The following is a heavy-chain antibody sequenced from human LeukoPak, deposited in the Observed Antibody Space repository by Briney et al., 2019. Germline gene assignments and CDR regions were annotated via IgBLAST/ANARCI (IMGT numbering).Heavy chain of an antibody. CDR2: INSGSSTI. CDR3: ARDRHSTGWYYFDY. V-gene: IGHV3-48*02. D-gene: IGHD6-19*01. J-gene: IGHJ4*02. CDR1: GLTFSSYS. Sequence: GGSLRPSCAASGLTFSSYSMNWVRQTPGKGLEWVSYINSGSSTIYYADSVKGRFTISRDNAKNSLYLQMNSLRDEDTAVYYCARDRHSTGWYYFDYWGQGTLVTVSS.